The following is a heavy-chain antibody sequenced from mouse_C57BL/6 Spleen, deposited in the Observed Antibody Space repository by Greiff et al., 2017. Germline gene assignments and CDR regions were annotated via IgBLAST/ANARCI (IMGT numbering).Heavy chain of an antibody. J-gene: IGHJ1*03. CDR3: ARRGISNYRYFDV. V-gene: IGHV1-52*01. CDR2: IDPSDSET. D-gene: IGHD2-5*01. CDR1: GYTFTSYW. Sequence: QVQLKQPGAELVRPGSSVKLSCKASGYTFTSYWMHWVKQRPIQGLEWIGNIDPSDSETHYNQKFKDKATLTVDKSSSTAYMQLSSLTSEDSAVYYCARRGISNYRYFDVWGTGTTVTVSS.